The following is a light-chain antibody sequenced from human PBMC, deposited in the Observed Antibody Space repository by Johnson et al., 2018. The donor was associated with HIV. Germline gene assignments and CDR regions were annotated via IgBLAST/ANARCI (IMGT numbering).Light chain of an antibody. CDR3: GTGDSSLGAYV. V-gene: IGLV1-51*01. CDR1: SANIGNNY. CDR2: DNN. Sequence: QSVLTQPPSVSAAPGQKVTISCSGSSANIGNNYISWYQHLPGTAPKLLIYDNNQRPSGVPDRFSGSKSGTSATLGITGLQTGDEADYYCGTGDSSLGAYVFGTGTKVTVL. J-gene: IGLJ1*01.